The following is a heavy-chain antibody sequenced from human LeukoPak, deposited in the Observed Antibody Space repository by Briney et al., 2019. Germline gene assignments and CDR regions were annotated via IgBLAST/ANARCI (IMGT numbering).Heavy chain of an antibody. V-gene: IGHV3-74*01. CDR3: GRVVTTSED. CDR2: INNDGSST. Sequence: PGGSLRLSCAASGFTFSSYAMSWVRQAPGKGLVWVSRINNDGSSTDYADSVKGRFTISRDNAKNTLYLQMNSLRAEDTAIYYCGRVVTTSEDWGQGILVTVS. J-gene: IGHJ4*02. D-gene: IGHD1-14*01. CDR1: GFTFSSYA.